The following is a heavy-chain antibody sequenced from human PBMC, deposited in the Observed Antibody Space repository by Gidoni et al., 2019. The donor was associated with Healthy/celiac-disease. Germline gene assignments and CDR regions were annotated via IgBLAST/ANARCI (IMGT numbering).Heavy chain of an antibody. CDR3: ASTSKIFGVETLSHWFDP. CDR2: IIPIFGTA. CDR1: GGTFSSYA. D-gene: IGHD3-3*01. J-gene: IGHJ5*02. Sequence: QVQLVQSGAEVKKPGSSVKVSCTASGGTFSSYAISWVLQAPGQGLEWMGGIIPIFGTANYAQKFQGRVTITADESTSTAYMELSSLRSEDTAVYYCASTSKIFGVETLSHWFDPWGQGTLVTVSS. V-gene: IGHV1-69*01.